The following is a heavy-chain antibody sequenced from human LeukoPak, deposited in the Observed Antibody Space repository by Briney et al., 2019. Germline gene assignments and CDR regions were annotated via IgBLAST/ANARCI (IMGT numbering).Heavy chain of an antibody. CDR3: AKDRTQGSRWYLIFDY. CDR2: ISGNSITT. CDR1: GFTYSISA. D-gene: IGHD6-19*01. Sequence: GGSLRLSCAASGFTYSISAMSWVRQAPGKGLEWVATISGNSITTYYADSLKGRFTISRDASKNTLYLQMDSLRVEDTAVYFCAKDRTQGSRWYLIFDYWSQGTLVTVSS. V-gene: IGHV3-23*01. J-gene: IGHJ4*02.